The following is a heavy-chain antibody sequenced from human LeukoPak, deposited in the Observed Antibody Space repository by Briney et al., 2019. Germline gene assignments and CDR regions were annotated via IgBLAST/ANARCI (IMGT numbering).Heavy chain of an antibody. CDR2: ISSSSNYI. D-gene: IGHD6-13*01. J-gene: IGHJ5*02. CDR1: GFTFSSYS. Sequence: GGSLRLSCAGSGFTFSSYSMNWVRQAPGKGLEWVSSISSSSNYIYYADSVKGRFTISRDNAKNSLSLQMNSLRAEDTAVYYCVRGTAAAAWFDPWGQGTLVTVSS. V-gene: IGHV3-21*01. CDR3: VRGTAAAAWFDP.